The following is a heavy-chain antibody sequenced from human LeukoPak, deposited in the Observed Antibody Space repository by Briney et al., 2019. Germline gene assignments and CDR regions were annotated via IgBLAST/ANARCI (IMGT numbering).Heavy chain of an antibody. CDR3: ARPYYFGIDAFDI. CDR2: MNPNSGNT. V-gene: IGHV1-8*03. D-gene: IGHD3-10*01. Sequence: ASVKVSCKASGYTFTSYDINWVRQATGQGLEWMGWMNPNSGNTGYSQKFQGRGTNTRNTSISTAYMELSSLRSEDTAVYYCARPYYFGIDAFDIWGQGTMVTVSS. CDR1: GYTFTSYD. J-gene: IGHJ3*02.